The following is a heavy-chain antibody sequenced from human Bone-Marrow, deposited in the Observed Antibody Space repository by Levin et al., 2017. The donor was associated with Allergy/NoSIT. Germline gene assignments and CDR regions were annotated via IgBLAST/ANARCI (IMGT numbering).Heavy chain of an antibody. V-gene: IGHV3-66*01. CDR2: IYGGGTT. CDR3: ACGYYDSGVYYRFDY. D-gene: IGHD3-22*01. Sequence: GGSLRLSCAASGFAVSNYYMNWVRQAPGKGLEWVSVIYGGGTTYYADSVKGRFSISRDNSKNTLYLQMNSLRAEDTAVYYCACGYYDSGVYYRFDYWGQGTLVTVSS. CDR1: GFAVSNYY. J-gene: IGHJ4*02.